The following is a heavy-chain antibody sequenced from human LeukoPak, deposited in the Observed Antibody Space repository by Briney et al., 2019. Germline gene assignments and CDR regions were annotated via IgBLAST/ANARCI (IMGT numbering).Heavy chain of an antibody. CDR3: ASIAANRNYYMDV. D-gene: IGHD6-13*01. J-gene: IGHJ6*03. CDR2: IYTIGST. V-gene: IGHV4-4*09. Sequence: SETLSLTCTVSGGSISSYYWSWIRQPPGKGLEWIGYIYTIGSTNYNPSLKSRVTISVDTSKNQFSLKLTSVTAADTAVYYCASIAANRNYYMDVWGKGTTVTVSS. CDR1: GGSISSYY.